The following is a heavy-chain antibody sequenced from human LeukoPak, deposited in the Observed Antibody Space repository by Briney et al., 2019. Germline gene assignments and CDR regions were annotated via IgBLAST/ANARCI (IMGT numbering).Heavy chain of an antibody. D-gene: IGHD2-2*02. Sequence: PSETLSLTCAVYGGSFTGYYWSWIRQPPGKGLEWIGEINHSGSTYYNPSLKSRVTISLDTSKNQFSLKLSSVTAADTAVYYCAKHSRGCGSTSCYNFDFWGQGALVTVSS. CDR2: INHSGST. J-gene: IGHJ4*02. CDR1: GGSFTGYY. CDR3: AKHSRGCGSTSCYNFDF. V-gene: IGHV4-34*01.